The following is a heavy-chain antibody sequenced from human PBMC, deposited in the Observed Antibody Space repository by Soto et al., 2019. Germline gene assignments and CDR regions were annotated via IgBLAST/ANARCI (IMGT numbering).Heavy chain of an antibody. D-gene: IGHD3-16*01. CDR2: IYWDDDK. Sequence: QITLRESRPTLVKPTQTLTLTCTFSGFSLTTTGVGLGWIRQPPGNALQWLALIYWDDDKRYSPSLKSRLTITKDASKNLVVLTTTNMDPVDTATYYCAHRGVRVTALFDYWGPGIPVTVSS. V-gene: IGHV2-5*02. CDR3: AHRGVRVTALFDY. CDR1: GFSLTTTGVG. J-gene: IGHJ4*02.